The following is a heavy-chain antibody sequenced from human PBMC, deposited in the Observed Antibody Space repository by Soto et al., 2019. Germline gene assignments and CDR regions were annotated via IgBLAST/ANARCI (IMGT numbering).Heavy chain of an antibody. D-gene: IGHD6-13*01. CDR2: IHYSGTT. V-gene: IGHV4-59*01. CDR1: GGSMRNYF. Sequence: SETLSLTCTVSGGSMRNYFWTWIRQPPGKGLEWIGYIHYSGTTSFFPSYNPSLRSRVTISEDTSKNQFSLKLLSVTTADTAVYFCAAGEASSRNLAPYYLDFWGQGTLVTSPQ. J-gene: IGHJ4*02. CDR3: AAGEASSRNLAPYYLDF.